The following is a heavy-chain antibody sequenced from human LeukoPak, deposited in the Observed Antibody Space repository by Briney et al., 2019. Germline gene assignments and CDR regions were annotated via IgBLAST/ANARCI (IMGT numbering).Heavy chain of an antibody. D-gene: IGHD5-24*01. CDR2: IYYSGGT. J-gene: IGHJ3*02. CDR1: GDXISSYY. V-gene: IGHV4-59*08. Sequence: SETLSLTCTVSGDXISSYYCSWIRQPPGKGLEWIGYIYYSGGTGYNPSLKSRVTISVDTSKNQFSLKLRSVTAADTAVYYCARHVTISGPYDASDIWGQGTMVTVSP. CDR3: ARHVTISGPYDASDI.